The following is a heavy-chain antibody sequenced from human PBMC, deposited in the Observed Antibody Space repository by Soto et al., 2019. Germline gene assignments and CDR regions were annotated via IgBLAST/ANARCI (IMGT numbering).Heavy chain of an antibody. Sequence: QVQLVQSGAEVKKPGASVKVSCKACGYTFTGYYMHWVRQAPGQGLEWTEWINPNSGGTNYAQKFQRWVTMTRDTSISTAYMELSRLRSDDTAVYYCARDGIAARTWFDYWGQGTLVTVSS. CDR3: ARDGIAARTWFDY. J-gene: IGHJ4*02. D-gene: IGHD6-6*01. CDR1: GYTFTGYY. V-gene: IGHV1-2*04. CDR2: INPNSGGT.